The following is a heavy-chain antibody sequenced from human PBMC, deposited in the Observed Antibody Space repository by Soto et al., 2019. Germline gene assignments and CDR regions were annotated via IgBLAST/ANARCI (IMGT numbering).Heavy chain of an antibody. CDR2: ISSSTSYV. J-gene: IGHJ5*01. Sequence: PEGSLRLSCAASGFTFSRYGMNWLRQAPGKGLEWVASISSSTSYVYYADSVKGRFSTSRDNAKNILYLEMYGLRTEDTAVYYCARDPSEGRVGNWFESWGQGTLVTVSS. V-gene: IGHV3-21*06. CDR1: GFTFSRYG. CDR3: ARDPSEGRVGNWFES. D-gene: IGHD2-2*01.